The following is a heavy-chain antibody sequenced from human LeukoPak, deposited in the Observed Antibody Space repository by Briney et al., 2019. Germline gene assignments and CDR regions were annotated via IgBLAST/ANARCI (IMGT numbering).Heavy chain of an antibody. V-gene: IGHV3-48*01. CDR2: ISSSSSTI. Sequence: GRSLRLSCAASGFTFSSYSMNWVRQAPGKGLEWVSYISSSSSTIYYADSVKGRFTISRDNAKNSLYLQMNSLRAEDTAVYYCARDLGEYSSPFDYWGQGTLVTVSS. D-gene: IGHD6-6*01. CDR3: ARDLGEYSSPFDY. J-gene: IGHJ4*02. CDR1: GFTFSSYS.